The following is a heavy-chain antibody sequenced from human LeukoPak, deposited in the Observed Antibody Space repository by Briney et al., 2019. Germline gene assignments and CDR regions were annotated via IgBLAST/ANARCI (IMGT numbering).Heavy chain of an antibody. CDR3: AKDRNFYDSSGYYYGDY. D-gene: IGHD3-22*01. V-gene: IGHV3-23*01. J-gene: IGHJ4*01. Sequence: GGSLRLSCAASGFTFSSYGMSWVRQAPGKGLEWVSAIGGVGGSTYYADSVKGRFTISRDNSKNTLYLQMSSLRAEDTAVYYCAKDRNFYDSSGYYYGDYWGQGTLVTVSS. CDR2: IGGVGGST. CDR1: GFTFSSYG.